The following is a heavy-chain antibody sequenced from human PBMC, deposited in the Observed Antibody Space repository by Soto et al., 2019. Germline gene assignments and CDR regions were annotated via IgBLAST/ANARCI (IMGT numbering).Heavy chain of an antibody. V-gene: IGHV3-48*01. CDR2: ISSSSAI. Sequence: GGSLRLSCAATGFTFSSYSMNWVRQAPGKGLEWVSYISSSSAIYYADSVKGRFIISRDNAKTSLFLQMNSLRAEDTAVYYCAASMYCSSTSCSVGYLDYWGQGTLVTVSS. D-gene: IGHD2-2*01. CDR3: AASMYCSSTSCSVGYLDY. J-gene: IGHJ4*02. CDR1: GFTFSSYS.